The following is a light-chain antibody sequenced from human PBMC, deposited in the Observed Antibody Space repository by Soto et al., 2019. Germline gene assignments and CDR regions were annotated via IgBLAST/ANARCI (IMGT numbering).Light chain of an antibody. CDR2: KAS. V-gene: IGKV1-5*03. CDR1: QTISSW. J-gene: IGKJ1*01. CDR3: QHCSSYSDA. Sequence: DIQMTQSPSTLSGSVGDRVTITCRASQTISSWLAWYQQKPGKAPKLLIYKASTLKSGVPSRFSGSGSGTEFTLTVSSLQPDDFATYYCQHCSSYSDALGQGRKVDIK.